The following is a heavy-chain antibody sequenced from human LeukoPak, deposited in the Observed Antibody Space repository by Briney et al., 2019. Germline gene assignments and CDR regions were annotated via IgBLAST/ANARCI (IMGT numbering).Heavy chain of an antibody. CDR2: IIPIFGTA. V-gene: IGHV1-69*01. Sequence: ASVKVSCKASGGTFSNYAISWVRQAPGQGLEWMGGIIPIFGTASYAQKFQGRVTITADESMSTAYMELSSLRSEDTAVYYCARGWDSSGQIPFFYWGQGTLVTVSS. CDR3: ARGWDSSGQIPFFY. D-gene: IGHD6-19*01. CDR1: GGTFSNYA. J-gene: IGHJ4*02.